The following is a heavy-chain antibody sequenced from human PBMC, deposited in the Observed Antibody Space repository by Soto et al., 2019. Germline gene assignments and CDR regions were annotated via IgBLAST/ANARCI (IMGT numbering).Heavy chain of an antibody. CDR3: AQEAGYSYLS. CDR2: ITASGEGT. J-gene: IGHJ5*02. D-gene: IGHD5-18*01. CDR1: GFTFSTYV. Sequence: EVQLLESGGGLVQPGGSLRLSCAASGFTFSTYVMNWVRQAPGKGLEWVSAITASGEGTYYADSVKGRITISRDNSKNTLYLQMNSLRVEDTAVYYCAQEAGYSYLSWGQGTLVTVSS. V-gene: IGHV3-23*01.